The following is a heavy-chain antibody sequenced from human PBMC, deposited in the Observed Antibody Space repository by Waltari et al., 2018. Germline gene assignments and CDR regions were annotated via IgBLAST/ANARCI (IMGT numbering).Heavy chain of an antibody. CDR1: GGSISSYY. Sequence: QVQLQESGPGLVKPSETLSLTCTVSGGSISSYYWSWIRQPPGKGLGWIGYIYYSGGTNHNPSLKSRVTISVDTSKNQFSLKLSSVTAADTAVYYCARGGLLNQWVDYWGQGTLVTVSS. J-gene: IGHJ4*02. V-gene: IGHV4-59*01. CDR3: ARGGLLNQWVDY. CDR2: IYYSGGT. D-gene: IGHD1-26*01.